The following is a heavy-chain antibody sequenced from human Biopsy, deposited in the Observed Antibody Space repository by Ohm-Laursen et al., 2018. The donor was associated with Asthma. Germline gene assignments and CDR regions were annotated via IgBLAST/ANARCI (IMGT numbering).Heavy chain of an antibody. V-gene: IGHV1-2*06. CDR1: GYTFIGYH. Sequence: GAPVKVSCKTSGYTFIGYHIHWVRQAPGQGLEWMGRINPNSGGTNYAQKFQGRVTMTSDTSISTAYMELSRLRSDDTALYYCARGQKSPGDRWFDPWGQGTLVTVSS. CDR2: INPNSGGT. CDR3: ARGQKSPGDRWFDP. J-gene: IGHJ5*02. D-gene: IGHD7-27*01.